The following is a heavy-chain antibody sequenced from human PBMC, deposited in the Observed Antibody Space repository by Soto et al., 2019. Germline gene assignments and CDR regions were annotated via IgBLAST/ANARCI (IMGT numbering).Heavy chain of an antibody. CDR2: ISYDGSNK. CDR3: AKDDNSSGWYLDY. D-gene: IGHD6-19*01. Sequence: QVQLVESGGGVVQPGRSLRLSCAASGFTFSSYGMHWVRQAPGKGLEWVAVISYDGSNKYYADSVKGRFTISRDNSKNTLYLQMNSLRADDTAVYYCAKDDNSSGWYLDYWGQGTLVTVAS. V-gene: IGHV3-30*18. J-gene: IGHJ4*02. CDR1: GFTFSSYG.